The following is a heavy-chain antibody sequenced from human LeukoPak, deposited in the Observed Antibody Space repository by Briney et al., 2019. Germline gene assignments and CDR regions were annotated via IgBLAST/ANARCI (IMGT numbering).Heavy chain of an antibody. CDR1: GFTFSSSA. CDR3: AKQLGYCSDGSCYFPY. Sequence: GGSLRLSCAASGFTFSSSAMSWVRQAPGKGLXXXXXXXNNGGYTYYAXXXXGRXTISRDNPKSTLCLQMNSLRAEDTAVYYCAKQLGYCSDGSCYFPYWGRGTLVTVSS. V-gene: IGHV3-23*01. CDR2: XXNNGGYT. D-gene: IGHD2-15*01. J-gene: IGHJ4*02.